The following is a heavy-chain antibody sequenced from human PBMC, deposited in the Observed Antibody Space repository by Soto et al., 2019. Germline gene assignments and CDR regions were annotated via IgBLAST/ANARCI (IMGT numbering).Heavy chain of an antibody. V-gene: IGHV5-51*01. Sequence: PGESLKISCKGSGYSFTSYWIGWVRQMPGKGLEWMGIIYPGDSDTRYSPSFQGQVTISADKSISTAYLQWSSLKASDTAMYYCARHVSIAARQGYYSYGMDVWGQGTMATVSS. CDR2: IYPGDSDT. CDR3: ARHVSIAARQGYYSYGMDV. CDR1: GYSFTSYW. J-gene: IGHJ6*02. D-gene: IGHD6-6*01.